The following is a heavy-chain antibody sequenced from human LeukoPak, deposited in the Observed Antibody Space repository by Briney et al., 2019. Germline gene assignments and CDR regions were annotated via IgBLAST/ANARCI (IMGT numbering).Heavy chain of an antibody. CDR2: ISSSGSTI. V-gene: IGHV3-48*03. J-gene: IGHJ6*02. CDR1: GFTFSSYE. CDR3: ASPGYSSSWYWDYYYGMDV. D-gene: IGHD6-13*01. Sequence: PGGSLRLSCAASGFTFSSYEMNWVRQAPGKGLEWVSYISSSGSTIYYADSVKGRFTISRDNAKNSLNLQMNSLRAEDTAVYYCASPGYSSSWYWDYYYGMDVWGQGTTVTVSS.